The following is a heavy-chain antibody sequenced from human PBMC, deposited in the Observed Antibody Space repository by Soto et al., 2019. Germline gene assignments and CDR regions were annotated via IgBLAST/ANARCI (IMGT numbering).Heavy chain of an antibody. CDR1: GGTFSSYA. Sequence: TVKVSFKACGGTFSSYAISWLRQAPGQGLEWMGGIIPIFGTANYAQKFQGRVTITADKSTSIAYMELSSLRSEDTAVYYCARDHAKDGMDVWGQGTTVTVSS. CDR3: ARDHAKDGMDV. V-gene: IGHV1-69*06. CDR2: IIPIFGTA. J-gene: IGHJ6*02.